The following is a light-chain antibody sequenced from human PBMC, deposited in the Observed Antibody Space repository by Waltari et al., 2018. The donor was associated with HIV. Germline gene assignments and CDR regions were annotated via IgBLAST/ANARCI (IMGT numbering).Light chain of an antibody. CDR1: QSVSNN. CDR2: GAS. CDR3: QEYNNRPPWT. Sequence: EKVMTQSPATLSVSPGERAPLSCRASQSVSNNLAWYQHKIGQAPRLLIYGASTRATGIPARFSGSGSGTDFTLTISSLQSEDSAIYYCQEYNNRPPWTFGQGTKVEIK. J-gene: IGKJ1*01. V-gene: IGKV3-15*01.